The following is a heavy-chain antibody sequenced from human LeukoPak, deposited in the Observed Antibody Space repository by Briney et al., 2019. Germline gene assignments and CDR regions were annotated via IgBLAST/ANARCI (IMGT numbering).Heavy chain of an antibody. CDR1: GDSVSINSAA. Sequence: SQTLSLTCAISGDSVSINSAAWNWIRQSPWRGLEWLGSTYYGAKWYNDYAVAVTSRITINPDTSKNQFSLQLNSVTPEDTAVYYCSRGYLRVGMDVWGQGTTVTVSS. D-gene: IGHD3-10*01. J-gene: IGHJ6*02. V-gene: IGHV6-1*01. CDR2: TYYGAKWYN. CDR3: SRGYLRVGMDV.